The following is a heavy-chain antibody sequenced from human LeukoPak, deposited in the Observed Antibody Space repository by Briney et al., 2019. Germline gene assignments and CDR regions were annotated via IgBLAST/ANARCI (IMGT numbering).Heavy chain of an antibody. CDR1: GYTFTSCY. V-gene: IGHV1-46*03. J-gene: IGHJ4*02. CDR2: INPSGGST. D-gene: IGHD2-2*01. Sequence: ASVKVSCKASGYTFTSCYMHWVRQAPGQGLEWMGIINPSGGSTSYAQKFQGRVTMTRDTSTSTVYMELSSLRSEDTAVYYCARTYCSSTSCSSFDYWGQGTLVTVSS. CDR3: ARTYCSSTSCSSFDY.